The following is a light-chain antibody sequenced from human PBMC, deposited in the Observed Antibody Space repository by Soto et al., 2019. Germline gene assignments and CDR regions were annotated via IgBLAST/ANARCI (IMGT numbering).Light chain of an antibody. CDR2: EVT. CDR3: SSYRSGTTYV. J-gene: IGLJ1*01. V-gene: IGLV2-14*01. Sequence: QSVLTQPASVSGSPGQSVTISCTGTSDDVGPYNYVSWYQHHPGKAPRLLIYEVTNRPSGVSNRFSGSKSGNTASLTISGLQTEDEADYYCSSYRSGTTYVFGSGTKVIVL. CDR1: SDDVGPYNY.